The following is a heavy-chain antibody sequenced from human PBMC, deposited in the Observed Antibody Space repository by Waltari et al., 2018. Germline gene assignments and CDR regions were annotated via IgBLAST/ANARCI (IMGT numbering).Heavy chain of an antibody. J-gene: IGHJ4*02. CDR1: GFTFSSYA. CDR3: ASWGIAVAGPGDY. CDR2: ISFDGSSK. D-gene: IGHD6-19*01. V-gene: IGHV3-30-3*01. Sequence: QVQLVESGGGVVQPGRSLRLSCAASGFTFSSYAMHWVRQAPGKGLEWMAVISFDGSSKYYADSVKGRFTISRDNSKNTLYLQMNSLRAEDTAVYYCASWGIAVAGPGDYWGQGTLVTVSS.